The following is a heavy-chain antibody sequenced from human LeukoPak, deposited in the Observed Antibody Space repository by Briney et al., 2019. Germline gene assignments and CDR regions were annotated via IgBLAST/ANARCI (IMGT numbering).Heavy chain of an antibody. Sequence: GGSLRLSCAASGFTFSSYAMSWVRQAPGKGLEWVSLIFSGGTTHHADSVKGRFTISRDNSKNTVYLQMNSLRVDDTAVYYCARRRSKAYENWGQGTLVTVSS. D-gene: IGHD3-22*01. J-gene: IGHJ4*02. V-gene: IGHV3-23*01. CDR2: IFSGGTT. CDR1: GFTFSSYA. CDR3: ARRRSKAYEN.